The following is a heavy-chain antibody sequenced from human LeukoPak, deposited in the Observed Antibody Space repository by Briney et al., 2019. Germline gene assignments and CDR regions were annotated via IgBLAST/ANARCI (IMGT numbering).Heavy chain of an antibody. V-gene: IGHV4-34*01. J-gene: IGHJ6*02. CDR1: GFTFSSYA. CDR2: INHSGST. CDR3: ARGGGSGSYFGHYYYYGMDV. Sequence: GSLRLSCAASGFTFSSYAMHWVRQPPGKGLEWIGEINHSGSTNYNPSLKSRVTISVDTSKNQFSLKLSSVTAADTAVYYCARGGGSGSYFGHYYYYGMDVWGQGTTVTVSS. D-gene: IGHD1-26*01.